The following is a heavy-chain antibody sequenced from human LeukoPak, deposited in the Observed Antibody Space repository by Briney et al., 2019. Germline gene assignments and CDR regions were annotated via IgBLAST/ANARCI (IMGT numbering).Heavy chain of an antibody. V-gene: IGHV4-4*07. J-gene: IGHJ3*02. Sequence: SSETLSLTCTVSGGSISSYYWSWIRQPAGKGLEWIGRIYTSGSTNYNPSLKSRVTMSVDTSRNQFSLKLSSVTAADTAVYYCARAHYYDSSGYYALAAFDIWGQGTMVTVSS. CDR2: IYTSGST. D-gene: IGHD3-22*01. CDR1: GGSISSYY. CDR3: ARAHYYDSSGYYALAAFDI.